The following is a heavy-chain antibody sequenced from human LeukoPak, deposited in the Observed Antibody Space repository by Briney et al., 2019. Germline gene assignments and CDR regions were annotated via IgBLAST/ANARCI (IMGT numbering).Heavy chain of an antibody. J-gene: IGHJ6*03. V-gene: IGHV5-51*01. D-gene: IGHD2-2*02. Sequence: GESLKIYCKGSGYSFTSYWIGWVRQMPGKGLEWMGIIYPGDSDTSYRPSFQGQVTISADKSIRNAYLQWSSLKPSHTAMYYCARVDNCSSTSCYTVDYYYYYMDVWGKGTTVTVSS. CDR1: GYSFTSYW. CDR2: IYPGDSDT. CDR3: ARVDNCSSTSCYTVDYYYYYMDV.